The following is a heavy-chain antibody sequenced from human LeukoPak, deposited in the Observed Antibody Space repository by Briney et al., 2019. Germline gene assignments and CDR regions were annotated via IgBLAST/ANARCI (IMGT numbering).Heavy chain of an antibody. CDR3: ARRVGLDGYNRNFDY. D-gene: IGHD5-24*01. CDR1: GYSFTSYW. CDR2: VYPGDSDT. V-gene: IGHV5-51*01. Sequence: GESLKISCKGSGYSFTSYWIGWVRQMPGKGLEWMGIVYPGDSDTRYSPSFQGQVTISADKSINTAYLQWSSLKASDTAMYYCARRVGLDGYNRNFDYWGQGTLVTVSS. J-gene: IGHJ4*02.